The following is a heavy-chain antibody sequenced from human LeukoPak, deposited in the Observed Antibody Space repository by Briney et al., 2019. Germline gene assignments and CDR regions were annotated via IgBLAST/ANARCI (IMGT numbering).Heavy chain of an antibody. CDR3: AIAADSSGPGDY. Sequence: SVKVSCKASGGTFSSYAISWVRQAPGQGLEWMGRIIPILGIANYAQKFQGRVTITADKSTSTAYMELSSLRSEDTAVYYCAIAADSSGPGDYWGQGTLVTVSS. CDR1: GGTFSSYA. D-gene: IGHD3-22*01. J-gene: IGHJ4*02. V-gene: IGHV1-69*04. CDR2: IIPILGIA.